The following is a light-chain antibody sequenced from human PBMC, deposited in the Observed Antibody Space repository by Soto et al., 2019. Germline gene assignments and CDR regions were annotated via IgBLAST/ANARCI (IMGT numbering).Light chain of an antibody. Sequence: EIVMTQSPATLSVSPGERATVSCRASQSVSSDLAWYQQKPGQTPSLLIYAASTRATGIPARFSGSGSGTEFTLTISSLQSEDFAVDYCQQYRSWPRTFGQGTKVEI. J-gene: IGKJ1*01. CDR1: QSVSSD. CDR3: QQYRSWPRT. CDR2: AAS. V-gene: IGKV3-15*01.